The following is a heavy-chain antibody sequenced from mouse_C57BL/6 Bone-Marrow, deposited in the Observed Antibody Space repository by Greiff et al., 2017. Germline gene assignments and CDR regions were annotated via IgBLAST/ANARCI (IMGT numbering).Heavy chain of an antibody. Sequence: QVQLKQPGAELVKPGASVKLSCKASGYTFTSYWMHWVKQRPGQGLEWIGMIHPNSGSTNYNEKFKSKATLTVDKSSSTAYMQLSSLTSEDSAVYYCAITGSYYFDYWGQGTTLTVSS. CDR1: GYTFTSYW. D-gene: IGHD4-1*01. V-gene: IGHV1-64*01. CDR2: IHPNSGST. CDR3: AITGSYYFDY. J-gene: IGHJ2*01.